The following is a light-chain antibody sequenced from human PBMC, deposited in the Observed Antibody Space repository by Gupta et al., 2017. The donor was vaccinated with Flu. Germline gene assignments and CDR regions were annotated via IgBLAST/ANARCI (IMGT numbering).Light chain of an antibody. CDR3: QQYNNWPPA. CDR1: QSVSSN. CDR2: GAS. Sequence: EIVMTQSPATLSVSPGERATPSCRASQSVSSNLAWYQQKPGQPPRLLIYGASTRATGIPARFSGSGSGTEFTLTISSLQSEDFAVYCCQQYNNWPPAFGQGTKVEIK. J-gene: IGKJ1*01. V-gene: IGKV3-15*01.